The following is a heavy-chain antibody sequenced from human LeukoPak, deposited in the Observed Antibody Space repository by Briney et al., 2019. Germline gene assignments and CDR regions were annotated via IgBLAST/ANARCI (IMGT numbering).Heavy chain of an antibody. CDR3: AREKGIGSSWYGDYYYYMDV. CDR1: GGSISSYY. Sequence: SETLSLTCTVSGGSISSYYWSWIRQPAGKGLEWIGRIYTSGSTNYNPSLKSRVTMSVDTSKNQFSLKLSSVTAADTAVYYCAREKGIGSSWYGDYYYYMDVWGKGTTVTVSS. J-gene: IGHJ6*03. CDR2: IYTSGST. V-gene: IGHV4-4*07. D-gene: IGHD6-13*01.